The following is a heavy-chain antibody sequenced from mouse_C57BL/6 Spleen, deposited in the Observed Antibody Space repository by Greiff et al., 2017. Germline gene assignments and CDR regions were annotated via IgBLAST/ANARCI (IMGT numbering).Heavy chain of an antibody. Sequence: LMESGPGILQPSQTLSLTCSFSGFSLSTYGMGVGWIRQPPGKGLGWLVHTWWDDDKYYNPALKSRPTISKDTSKNQVFLKIANVDTADTATYYCARMGSSHWYFGVWGTRTTVAVSS. D-gene: IGHD1-1*01. V-gene: IGHV8-8*01. CDR1: GFSLSTYGMG. CDR2: TWWDDDK. J-gene: IGHJ1*03. CDR3: ARMGSSHWYFGV.